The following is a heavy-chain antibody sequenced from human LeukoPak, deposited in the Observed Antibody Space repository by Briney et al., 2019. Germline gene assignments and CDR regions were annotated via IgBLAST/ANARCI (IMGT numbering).Heavy chain of an antibody. D-gene: IGHD1-26*01. CDR2: INWNGGST. CDR1: EFTFDDSV. J-gene: IGHJ3*02. V-gene: IGHV3-20*04. CDR3: AKGGYYDLDAFDI. Sequence: GGSLRFSCAASEFTFDDSVMSWVRQAPGKGLEWVSSINWNGGSTGYADSVKGRFTISRDNAKNSLYLQMNSLRAEDTALYYCAKGGYYDLDAFDIWGQGTMVTVSS.